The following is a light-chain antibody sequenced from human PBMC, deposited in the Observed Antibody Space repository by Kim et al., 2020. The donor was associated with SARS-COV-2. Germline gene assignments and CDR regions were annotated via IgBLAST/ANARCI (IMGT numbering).Light chain of an antibody. CDR3: QLWDDDSDHWV. CDR2: YDS. V-gene: IGLV3-21*04. Sequence: SYELTQPPSVSVAPGQTARLTCGGNNIGTKSVHWYQQKPGQAPAVVIFYDSDRPSGIPERIYGSNSGDTATLTINRVEAGDEADYYCQLWDDDSDHWVFG. CDR1: NIGTKS. J-gene: IGLJ3*02.